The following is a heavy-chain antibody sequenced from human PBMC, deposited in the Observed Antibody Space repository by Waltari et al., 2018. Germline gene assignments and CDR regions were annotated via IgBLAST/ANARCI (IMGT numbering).Heavy chain of an antibody. CDR1: GFTFSSYS. V-gene: IGHV3-23*01. Sequence: EVQLLQSGGGLVQPGGSLRLSCAASGFTFSSYSMSWFRQAPGKGREWVSAISGGGQTTLYADSVKGRFSSSRDNSKNTLSLQVSSLRAEDSAVYYCAKRLLEPQVGAFDVWGQGTMVTVSS. J-gene: IGHJ3*01. CDR3: AKRLLEPQVGAFDV. CDR2: ISGGGQTT. D-gene: IGHD3-3*01.